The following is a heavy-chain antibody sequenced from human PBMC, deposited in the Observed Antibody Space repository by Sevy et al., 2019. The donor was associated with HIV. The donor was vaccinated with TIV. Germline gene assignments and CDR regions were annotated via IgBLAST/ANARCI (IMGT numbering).Heavy chain of an antibody. CDR3: ARDNATVSRRGLRYYYYGTDV. Sequence: GGSLRLSCAASGFTFSTHGMSWFRQAPGKGLEWVANINEDGTEKFYVDSVKGRFTMSRDNAKNSLYLQMNSLRAEDAAVYYCARDNATVSRRGLRYYYYGTDVWGQGTTVTVSS. CDR1: GFTFSTHG. V-gene: IGHV3-7*01. J-gene: IGHJ6*02. CDR2: INEDGTEK. D-gene: IGHD2-2*01.